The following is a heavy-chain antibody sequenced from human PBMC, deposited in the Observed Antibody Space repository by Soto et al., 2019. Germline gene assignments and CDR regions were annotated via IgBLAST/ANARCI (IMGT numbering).Heavy chain of an antibody. CDR2: VSIGGST. J-gene: IGHJ4*02. D-gene: IGHD2-15*01. Sequence: XGSLRLSWAASGFTFSSYAMGWVRQGPGKGLEWVAVVSIGGSTHYADSVRGRFTISRDNSKNTLSLQMNSLTAEDTAVYFCAKRRGAGGHFDYWGQGALVPVSS. CDR3: AKRRGAGGHFDY. CDR1: GFTFSSYA. V-gene: IGHV3-23*01.